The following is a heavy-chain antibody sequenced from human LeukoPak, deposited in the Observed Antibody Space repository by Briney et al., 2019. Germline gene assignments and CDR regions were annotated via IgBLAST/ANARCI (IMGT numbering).Heavy chain of an antibody. CDR2: IYYSGST. CDR1: GGSISSSSYY. J-gene: IGHJ6*03. V-gene: IGHV4-39*07. Sequence: SETLSLTCTVSGGSISSSSYYWGWIRQPPEKGLEWIGSIYYSGSTYYNPSLKGPVTIAVDTSKTQFSLKLSSVTAADTAVYYCARVTVDIVVVPAAIPHYYYYMDVWGKGTTVTVSS. D-gene: IGHD2-2*01. CDR3: ARVTVDIVVVPAAIPHYYYYMDV.